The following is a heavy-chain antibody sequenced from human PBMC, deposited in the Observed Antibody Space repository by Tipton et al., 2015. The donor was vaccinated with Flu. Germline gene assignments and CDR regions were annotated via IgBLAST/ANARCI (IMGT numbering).Heavy chain of an antibody. D-gene: IGHD3-22*01. V-gene: IGHV4-4*07. Sequence: TLSLTCTASGGSISSYYWSWIRQPAGKGLEWIGRIYTSGSTNYNPSLKSRVTMPVDTSKNQFSLKLSSVTAADTAVYYCARDGYYYDSSGLDYWGQGTLVTVSS. CDR1: GGSISSYY. J-gene: IGHJ4*02. CDR2: IYTSGST. CDR3: ARDGYYYDSSGLDY.